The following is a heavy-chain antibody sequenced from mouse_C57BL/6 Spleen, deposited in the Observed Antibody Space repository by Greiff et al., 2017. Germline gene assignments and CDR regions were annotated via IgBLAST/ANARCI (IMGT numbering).Heavy chain of an antibody. D-gene: IGHD3-2*02. Sequence: QVQLQQPGAELVRPGSSVKLSCKASGYTFTSYWMHWVKQRPIQGLEWIGNIDPSDSETHYNQKFKDKATLTVDKSSSTAYMQLSSLTSEDSAVYYCARRPQATSGFAYWGQGTLVTVSA. CDR3: ARRPQATSGFAY. CDR2: IDPSDSET. CDR1: GYTFTSYW. J-gene: IGHJ3*01. V-gene: IGHV1-52*01.